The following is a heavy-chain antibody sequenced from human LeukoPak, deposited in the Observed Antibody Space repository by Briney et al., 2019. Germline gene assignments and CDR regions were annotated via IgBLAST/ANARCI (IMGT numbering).Heavy chain of an antibody. CDR1: SGSISSSSYY. Sequence: SETLSLTCTVSSGSISSSSYYWGWIRQPPGKGLEWIGSIYYSGSTYYNPSLKSRVTISVDTSKNQFSLKLSSVTAADTAVYYCASRGRAMSLDYWGQGTLVTVSS. CDR3: ASRGRAMSLDY. CDR2: IYYSGST. D-gene: IGHD2-2*01. J-gene: IGHJ4*02. V-gene: IGHV4-39*07.